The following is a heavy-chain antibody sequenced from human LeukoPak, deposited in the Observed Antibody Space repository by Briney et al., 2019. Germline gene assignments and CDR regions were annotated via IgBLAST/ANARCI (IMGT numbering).Heavy chain of an antibody. CDR3: ARDRITFGVAQFDY. J-gene: IGHJ4*02. CDR2: ISAYNGNT. Sequence: ASVKVSCKASGYTFTSYGISWVRQAPVQGLEWMGWISAYNGNTNYAQKLQGRVTMTTDTSTSTAYMELRSLRSDDTAVYYCARDRITFGVAQFDYWGQGTLVTVSS. CDR1: GYTFTSYG. D-gene: IGHD3-16*01. V-gene: IGHV1-18*01.